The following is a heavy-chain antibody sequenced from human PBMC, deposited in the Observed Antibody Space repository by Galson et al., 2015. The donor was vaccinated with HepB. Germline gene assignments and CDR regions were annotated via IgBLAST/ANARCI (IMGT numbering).Heavy chain of an antibody. Sequence: SVKVSCKASGYTFTSYYMHWVRQAPGQGLEWMGIINPSGGSTSYAQKLQGRVTMTRDTSTSTVYMELSSLRSEDTAVYYCAREERGYCSSTSCYSMGYYYYGMDVWGQGTTVTVSS. V-gene: IGHV1-46*04. CDR2: INPSGGST. CDR1: GYTFTSYY. CDR3: AREERGYCSSTSCYSMGYYYYGMDV. D-gene: IGHD2-2*01. J-gene: IGHJ6*02.